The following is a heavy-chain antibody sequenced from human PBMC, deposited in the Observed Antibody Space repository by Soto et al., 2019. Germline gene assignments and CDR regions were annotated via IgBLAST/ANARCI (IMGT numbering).Heavy chain of an antibody. J-gene: IGHJ1*01. Sequence: PSETLSLTCTVSGGSISSYYWSWIRQPPGKGLEWIGYIYYSGSTNYNPSLKSRVTISVDTSKNQFSLKLSSVTAADTAVYYCARHYDYGDSEYFQHWGQGTLVTVSS. CDR2: IYYSGST. CDR3: ARHYDYGDSEYFQH. CDR1: GGSISSYY. D-gene: IGHD4-17*01. V-gene: IGHV4-59*08.